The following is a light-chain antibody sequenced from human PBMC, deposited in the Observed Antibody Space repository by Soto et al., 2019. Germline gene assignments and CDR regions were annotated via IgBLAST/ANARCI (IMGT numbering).Light chain of an antibody. CDR1: SSDIGAYDY. Sequence: QAVVTQPASVSGSPGQSITVYCTGTSSDIGAYDYVSWYQQHPGKAPKVIISEVSKRPSGVSHRFSGSKSGNTASLTISGLQAEDEADYYCSSYTSSSTVGVFGTGTKLTVL. CDR2: EVS. CDR3: SSYTSSSTVGV. J-gene: IGLJ1*01. V-gene: IGLV2-14*01.